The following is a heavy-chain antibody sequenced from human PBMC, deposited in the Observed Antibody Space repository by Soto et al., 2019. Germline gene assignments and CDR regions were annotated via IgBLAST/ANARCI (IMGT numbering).Heavy chain of an antibody. Sequence: QVQLVQSGAEVNKPGSSVKVSCKASGGTFSSYAIIWVRQAPGQGLEWMGGIIPIFGTANYAQKFQGRVTITADESTSTAYMELSSLRSEDTAVYYCARSYCSSTSCYLYYYYGMDVGGQGTTVNVSS. V-gene: IGHV1-69*01. CDR3: ARSYCSSTSCYLYYYYGMDV. CDR1: GGTFSSYA. D-gene: IGHD2-2*01. J-gene: IGHJ6*02. CDR2: IIPIFGTA.